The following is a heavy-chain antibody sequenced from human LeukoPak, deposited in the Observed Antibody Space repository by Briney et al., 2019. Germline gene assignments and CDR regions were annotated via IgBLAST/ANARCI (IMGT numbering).Heavy chain of an antibody. D-gene: IGHD3-10*01. J-gene: IGHJ3*02. Sequence: GGSLRLSCAATGFTFTSYGMSWVRQAPGKGLEWVSGISSSGGSTFYADSVKGRFTISRDNSKNTLYLQTNSLRAEDTAVYYCARERGVAFDIWGQGTMVTVSS. CDR1: GFTFTSYG. CDR2: ISSSGGST. CDR3: ARERGVAFDI. V-gene: IGHV3-23*01.